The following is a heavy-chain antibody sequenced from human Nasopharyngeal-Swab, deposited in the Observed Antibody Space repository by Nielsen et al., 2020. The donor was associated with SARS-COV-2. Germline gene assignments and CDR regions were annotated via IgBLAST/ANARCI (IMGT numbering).Heavy chain of an antibody. J-gene: IGHJ6*02. CDR3: ATIGGSSYYYGSGRFGYYYGMDV. V-gene: IGHV4-34*01. CDR1: GGSISSYY. CDR2: INHSGST. Sequence: SETLSLTCTVSGGSISSYYWSWIRQPPGKGLEWIGEINHSGSTNYNPSLKSRVTISVDTSKNQFSLKLSSVTAADTAVYYCATIGGSSYYYGSGRFGYYYGMDVWGQGTTVTVSS. D-gene: IGHD3-10*01.